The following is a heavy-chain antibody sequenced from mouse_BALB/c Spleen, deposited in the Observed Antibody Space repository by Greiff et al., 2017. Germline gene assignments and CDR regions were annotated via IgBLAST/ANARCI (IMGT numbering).Heavy chain of an antibody. CDR2: ISDGGSYT. D-gene: IGHD2-4*01. Sequence: EVQGVESGGGLVKPGGSLKLSCAASGFTFSDYYMYWVRQTPEKRLEWVATISDGGSYTYYPDSVKGRFTISRDNAKNNLYLQMSSLKSEDTAMYYGAREKGHEYDGAWFAYWGQGTLVTVSA. CDR3: AREKGHEYDGAWFAY. CDR1: GFTFSDYY. J-gene: IGHJ3*01. V-gene: IGHV5-4*02.